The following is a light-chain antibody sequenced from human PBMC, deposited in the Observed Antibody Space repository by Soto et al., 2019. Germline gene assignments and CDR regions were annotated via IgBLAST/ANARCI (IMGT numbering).Light chain of an antibody. J-gene: IGKJ1*01. CDR2: QAS. CDR3: QQYNGSPWT. Sequence: DIRMTQSPFTLSASVGDRVTITCRASQSISSWLALYQQKPGSAPKLLIYQASTLQTGVPSRFSGSGSGTEFTLTISSLQPDDFATYYCQQYNGSPWTFGQGTKVDIK. CDR1: QSISSW. V-gene: IGKV1-5*03.